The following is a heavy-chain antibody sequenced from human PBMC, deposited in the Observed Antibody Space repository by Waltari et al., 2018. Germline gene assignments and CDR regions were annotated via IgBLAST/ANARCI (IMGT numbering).Heavy chain of an antibody. CDR3: ARDRTVTLWVSYYYYGMDV. D-gene: IGHD4-4*01. Sequence: QVQLQESGPGLVKPSETLSLTCTVSGGSISSYYWSWIRQPPGKGLEWIGYIYYSGSTNYNPSLKSRVTISVDTSKNQFSLKLSSVTAADTAVYYCARDRTVTLWVSYYYYGMDVWGQGTTVTISS. V-gene: IGHV4-59*12. CDR2: IYYSGST. J-gene: IGHJ6*02. CDR1: GGSISSYY.